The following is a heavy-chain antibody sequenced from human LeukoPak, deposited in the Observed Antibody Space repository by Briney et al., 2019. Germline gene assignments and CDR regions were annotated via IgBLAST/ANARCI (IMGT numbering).Heavy chain of an antibody. CDR1: GFTFSSYA. Sequence: PGGSLRLSCAASGFTFSSYAMSWVRQAPGKGLEWVSGISGSGGGTTYYTDSVKGRFTISRDNPKNTLYLQMNSLRVEDTAVYYCAKDRTTAARIFDYWGQGTWVTVSS. V-gene: IGHV3-23*01. CDR2: ISGSGGGTT. D-gene: IGHD6-6*01. CDR3: AKDRTTAARIFDY. J-gene: IGHJ4*02.